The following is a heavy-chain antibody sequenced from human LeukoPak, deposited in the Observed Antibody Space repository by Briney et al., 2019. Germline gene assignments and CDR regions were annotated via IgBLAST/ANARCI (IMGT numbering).Heavy chain of an antibody. D-gene: IGHD3-10*01. CDR1: GFTFSNAW. CDR3: TTDRTFASGWFGKLVY. V-gene: IGHV3-15*01. Sequence: GGSLRLSCAASGFTFSNAWMSWVRQAPGKGLEWVGRIKRKSDGGTIDYAAPVKGRFTISRDDSKNTLYLQMNSLKTEDTAVYYCTTDRTFASGWFGKLVYWGQGTLVTVSS. CDR2: IKRKSDGGTI. J-gene: IGHJ4*02.